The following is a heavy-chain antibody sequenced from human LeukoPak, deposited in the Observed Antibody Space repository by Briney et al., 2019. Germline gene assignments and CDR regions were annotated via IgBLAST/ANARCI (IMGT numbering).Heavy chain of an antibody. CDR3: ASLPCGGDCPI. J-gene: IGHJ3*02. V-gene: IGHV4-34*01. D-gene: IGHD2-21*02. CDR1: GGSFSGYY. Sequence: SETLSLTRAVYGGSFSGYYWSWIRQPPGKGLEWIGEINHSGSTNYNPSLKSRVTISVDTSKNQFSLKLSSVTAADTAVYYCASLPCGGDCPIWGQGTMVTVSS. CDR2: INHSGST.